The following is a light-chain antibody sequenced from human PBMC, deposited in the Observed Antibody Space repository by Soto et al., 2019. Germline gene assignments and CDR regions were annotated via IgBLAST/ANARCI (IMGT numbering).Light chain of an antibody. CDR3: AAWDDTLRARV. CDR1: NSNIGRNT. Sequence: QSVLTQPPSASGTPGQRVTISCSGSNSNIGRNTVSWYQQVPGTAPKSLIYSDDQRPSGVPDRISGSRSGTSASLAISGLQSGDEAEYYCAAWDDTLRARVFGGGTKLTVL. CDR2: SDD. V-gene: IGLV1-44*01. J-gene: IGLJ2*01.